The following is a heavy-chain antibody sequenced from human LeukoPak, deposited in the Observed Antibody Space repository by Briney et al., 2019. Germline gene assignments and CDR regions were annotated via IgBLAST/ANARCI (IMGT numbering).Heavy chain of an antibody. V-gene: IGHV3-53*01. J-gene: IGHJ6*03. CDR1: GFTVSSNY. CDR3: ARARTHQAWYYYYYMDV. Sequence: GGSLRLSCAASGFTVSSNYMSWVRQAPGKGLEWVSVIYSGGSTYYADSVKGRFTISRDNSKNTLYLQMNSLRAEDTAVYYCARARTHQAWYYYYYMDVWGKGTTVTVSS. D-gene: IGHD1-14*01. CDR2: IYSGGST.